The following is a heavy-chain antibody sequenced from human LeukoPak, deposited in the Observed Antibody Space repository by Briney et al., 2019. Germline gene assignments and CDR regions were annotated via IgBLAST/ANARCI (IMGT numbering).Heavy chain of an antibody. Sequence: PSETLSLTCTVSGGSISSYYWSWIQQPPGKGLEWIGYIYYSGSTNYNPSLKSRVTTSVDTSKNQFSLKLSSVTAADTAVYYCARGERFPVAARPNYYYGMDVWGQGTTVTVSS. D-gene: IGHD6-6*01. CDR1: GGSISSYY. CDR3: ARGERFPVAARPNYYYGMDV. J-gene: IGHJ6*02. V-gene: IGHV4-59*01. CDR2: IYYSGST.